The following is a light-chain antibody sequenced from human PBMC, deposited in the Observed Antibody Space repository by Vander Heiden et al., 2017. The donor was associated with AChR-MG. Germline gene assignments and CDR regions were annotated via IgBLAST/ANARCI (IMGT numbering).Light chain of an antibody. CDR2: AAS. Sequence: DIQMTQSPSSLSASVGDRVTITCQASQSISSYLNWYQQKPGKAPKLLIYAASSLQSGVPSRFSGSGSGTDFTLTISSLQPEDFATYYCQQSYSTRRTFGQGTKLEIK. V-gene: IGKV1-39*01. CDR3: QQSYSTRRT. J-gene: IGKJ2*01. CDR1: QSISSY.